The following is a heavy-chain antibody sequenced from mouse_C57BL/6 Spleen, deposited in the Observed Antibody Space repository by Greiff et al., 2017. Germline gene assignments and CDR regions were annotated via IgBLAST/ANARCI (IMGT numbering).Heavy chain of an antibody. CDR2: IPPNSGST. J-gene: IGHJ1*03. CDR3: ARTPYDYGSSHWYFDV. CDR1: GYTFTSYW. Sequence: QVQLQQPGAELVKPGASVKLSCKASGYTFTSYWMHWVKQRPGQGLEWIGMIPPNSGSTNYNEKFKSKATLTVDKSSSTAYMQLSSLTSEDSAVYYCARTPYDYGSSHWYFDVGGTGTTVTVSS. D-gene: IGHD1-1*01. V-gene: IGHV1-64*01.